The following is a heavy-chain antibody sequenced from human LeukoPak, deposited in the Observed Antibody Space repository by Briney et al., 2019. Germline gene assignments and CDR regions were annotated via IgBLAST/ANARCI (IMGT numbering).Heavy chain of an antibody. CDR1: GFTFSSYW. V-gene: IGHV3-7*01. D-gene: IGHD3-9*01. CDR2: IKQDGSEK. CDR3: ARDYYDILTGYSNYFDY. Sequence: PGGSLRLSCAASGFTFSSYWMSWVRQAPGKGLEWVANIKQDGSEKYYVDSVKGRFTISRDNAKNSLYLQMNSLRAEDTAVYYCARDYYDILTGYSNYFDYWGQGTLVTVSS. J-gene: IGHJ4*02.